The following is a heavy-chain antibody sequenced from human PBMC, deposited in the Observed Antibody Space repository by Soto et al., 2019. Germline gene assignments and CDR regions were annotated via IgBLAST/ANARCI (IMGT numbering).Heavy chain of an antibody. CDR2: IYYSGNA. CDR3: ARATFIRKGYYDATDYYYFDW. CDR1: GRSTNSGGFS. V-gene: IGHV4-30-2*06. Sequence: PTEPLSHTSAISGRSTNSGGFSSSWIRQSPGKCQALIGYIYYSGNAYYKPSLKSRVTISVDRSKNEFSLRMSSVTAADTAVYYCARATFIRKGYYDATDYYYFDWWGQGTLVTVS. J-gene: IGHJ4*02. D-gene: IGHD3-16*01.